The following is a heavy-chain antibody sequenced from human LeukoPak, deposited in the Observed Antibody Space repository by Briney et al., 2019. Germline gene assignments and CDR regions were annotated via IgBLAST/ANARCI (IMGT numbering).Heavy chain of an antibody. CDR3: ARDRTWIAAAGLFDY. Sequence: GGSLRLSCAASGFTFSSYEMNWVRQAPGKGLEWGSYISSSGSTIYYADSVKGRFTISRDNAKNSLYLQMNSLRAEDTAVYYCARDRTWIAAAGLFDYWGQGTLVTVSS. D-gene: IGHD6-13*01. J-gene: IGHJ4*02. V-gene: IGHV3-48*03. CDR2: ISSSGSTI. CDR1: GFTFSSYE.